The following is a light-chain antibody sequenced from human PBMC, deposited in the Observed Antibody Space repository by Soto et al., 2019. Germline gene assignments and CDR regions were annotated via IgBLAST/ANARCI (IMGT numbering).Light chain of an antibody. CDR1: QSISSW. J-gene: IGKJ1*01. V-gene: IGKV1-5*01. Sequence: DIQMTQSPSTLSASVGDRVTITCRASQSISSWLAWYQQKPGKAPKLLIYDAASLESGVPSRFSGSGSGTEFNLTISSLQPDDFANYYCQQYNSYETFGQGTKVEIK. CDR2: DAA. CDR3: QQYNSYET.